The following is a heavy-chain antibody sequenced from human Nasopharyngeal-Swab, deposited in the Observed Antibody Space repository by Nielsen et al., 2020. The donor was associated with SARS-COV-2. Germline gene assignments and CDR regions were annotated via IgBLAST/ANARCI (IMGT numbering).Heavy chain of an antibody. Sequence: ESLKISCAASGFTFNYFGMHWVRQAPGTGLEWVSGISGSGSNTYYADSVKGRFTISRDNSKNTLYLQMNSLRVEDTAVYYCAKVSGGASSDYYYFYYGMDVWGQGTTVTVSS. D-gene: IGHD4/OR15-4a*01. CDR3: AKVSGGASSDYYYFYYGMDV. CDR1: GFTFNYFG. CDR2: ISGSGSNT. V-gene: IGHV3-23*01. J-gene: IGHJ6*02.